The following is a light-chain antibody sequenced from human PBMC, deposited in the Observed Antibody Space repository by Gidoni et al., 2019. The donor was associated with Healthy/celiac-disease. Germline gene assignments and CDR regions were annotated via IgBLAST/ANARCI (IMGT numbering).Light chain of an antibody. CDR1: QGIGSY. CDR2: AAS. J-gene: IGKJ2*01. Sequence: VIWMTQSPSLLSASTGDRVTISCRMSQGIGSYLAWYQQKPGKAPELLIYAASTFQSGVPSRFSGSGSGTDFTLTISCLQSEDFATYYCQQYYSFPYTFGQGTKLEIK. CDR3: QQYYSFPYT. V-gene: IGKV1D-8*01.